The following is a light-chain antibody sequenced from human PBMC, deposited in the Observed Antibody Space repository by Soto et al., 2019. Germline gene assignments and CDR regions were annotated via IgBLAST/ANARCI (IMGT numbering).Light chain of an antibody. CDR2: GAS. Sequence: EIVLTQSPGTLSLSPGERATLSCRASQSVSSSYLAWYQQKPGQAPRLLIYGASSRATGIPDRFSGSGSGTDFTLTISRLESEDFAVYYCQQYGSSRTFGQETKVDIK. CDR3: QQYGSSRT. J-gene: IGKJ1*01. CDR1: QSVSSSY. V-gene: IGKV3-20*01.